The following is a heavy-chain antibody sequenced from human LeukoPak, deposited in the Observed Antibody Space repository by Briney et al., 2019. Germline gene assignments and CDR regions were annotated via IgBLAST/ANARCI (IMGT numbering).Heavy chain of an antibody. V-gene: IGHV3-23*01. J-gene: IGHJ4*02. CDR2: ISGSGGST. Sequence: GGSLRLSCAASGFTFSTSPMSWVRQAPGKGLEWVSAISGSGGSTYYADSVKGRFTISRDNSKNTLYLQMNSLRAEDTAVYYCLAAAGVDYWGQGTLVTVSS. CDR3: LAAAGVDY. CDR1: GFTFSTSP. D-gene: IGHD6-13*01.